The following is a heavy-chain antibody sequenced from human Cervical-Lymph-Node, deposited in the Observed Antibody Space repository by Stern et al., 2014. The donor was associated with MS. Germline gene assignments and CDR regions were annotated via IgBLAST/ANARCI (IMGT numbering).Heavy chain of an antibody. Sequence: VQLAESGAEVRKPGASVKVSCKASGYNFPNYYLHWVRQAPGQGLEWMGMTNPSGGSPSYAQKFQGKITMTRDTSTTTVYMELSRLTSDDTALYYCTRARYHYDSSGYFYFFDFWGQGTPVTVSS. J-gene: IGHJ4*02. V-gene: IGHV1-46*01. D-gene: IGHD3-22*01. CDR2: TNPSGGSP. CDR1: GYNFPNYY. CDR3: TRARYHYDSSGYFYFFDF.